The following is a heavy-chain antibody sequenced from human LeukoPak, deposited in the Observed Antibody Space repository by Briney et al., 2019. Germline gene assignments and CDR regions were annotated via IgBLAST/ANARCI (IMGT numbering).Heavy chain of an antibody. Sequence: GRSLRLSCAASGFTFDDYAMHWVRQAPGRGLEWVSGISWNSGSIGYADSVKGRFTISRDNAKNSLYLQMNSLRAEDTALYYCAKASGTDYYDSSGNYYFDYWGQGTLVTVSS. D-gene: IGHD3-22*01. CDR2: ISWNSGSI. CDR3: AKASGTDYYDSSGNYYFDY. CDR1: GFTFDDYA. V-gene: IGHV3-9*01. J-gene: IGHJ4*02.